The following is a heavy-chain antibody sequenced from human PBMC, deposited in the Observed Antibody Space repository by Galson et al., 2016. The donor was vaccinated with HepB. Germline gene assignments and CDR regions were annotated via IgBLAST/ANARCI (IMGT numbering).Heavy chain of an antibody. CDR1: GFTFSAYS. V-gene: IGHV3-21*01. Sequence: SLRLSCAASGFTFSAYSMNWVRQAPGKGLEWVSSISSSDSSIYYADSVRGRFTISRDNTKNSLYLQMNSLRAEDTAVYYCARTSAANWYFDLWGRGTLGTVPS. CDR3: ARTSAANWYFDL. J-gene: IGHJ2*01. CDR2: ISSSDSSI.